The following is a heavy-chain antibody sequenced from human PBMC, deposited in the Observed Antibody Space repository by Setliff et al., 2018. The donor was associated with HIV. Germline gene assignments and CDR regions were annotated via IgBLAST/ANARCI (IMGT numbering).Heavy chain of an antibody. CDR3: ARHFYTTSWYSGTYWYFDL. Sequence: SETLSLTCSMSNGSINDYYWSWIRQSPGKGLEWIGSTYNSENINYNPSLKSRVTVSVDTSKNQFSLRLTSVTAADTAVYFCARHFYTTSWYSGTYWYFDLWG. CDR2: TYNSENI. V-gene: IGHV4-59*12. CDR1: NGSINDYY. D-gene: IGHD2-15*01. J-gene: IGHJ2*01.